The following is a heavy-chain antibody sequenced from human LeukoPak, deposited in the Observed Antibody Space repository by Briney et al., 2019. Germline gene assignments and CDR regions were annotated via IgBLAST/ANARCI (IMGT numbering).Heavy chain of an antibody. D-gene: IGHD3-10*01. CDR1: GFTFSTYS. CDR2: ISSSSSTT. CDR3: ATDTAQNQRLVRAY. V-gene: IGHV3-48*04. Sequence: PGGSLRLSCAASGFTFSTYSMNWVRQAPGKGLEWVSYISSSSSTTNYADSVKGRFTISRDNAKNSLYLQMNSLRAEDTAVYFCATDTAQNQRLVRAYWGQGTLVTVSS. J-gene: IGHJ4*02.